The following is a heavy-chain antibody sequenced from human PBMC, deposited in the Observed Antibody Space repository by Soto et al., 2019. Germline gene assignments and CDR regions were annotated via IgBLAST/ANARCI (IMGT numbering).Heavy chain of an antibody. J-gene: IGHJ4*02. V-gene: IGHV3-30*18. D-gene: IGHD3-3*01. CDR1: GFTFSSYG. CDR3: AKVLASSTDYDFWSGSTPDDY. Sequence: GGSLRLSCAASGFTFSSYGMHWVRQAPGKGLEWVAVISYDGSNKYYADSVKGRFTISRDNSKNTLYLQMNSLRAEDTAVYYCAKVLASSTDYDFWSGSTPDDYWGQGTLVTVSS. CDR2: ISYDGSNK.